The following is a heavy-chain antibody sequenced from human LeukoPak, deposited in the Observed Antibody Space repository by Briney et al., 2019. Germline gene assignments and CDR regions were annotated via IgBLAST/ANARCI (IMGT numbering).Heavy chain of an antibody. CDR1: GFTFSSYW. J-gene: IGHJ4*02. D-gene: IGHD6-19*01. CDR2: VKQDGSEK. V-gene: IGHV3-7*01. CDR3: ARDSGIAVAGTDY. Sequence: GSLRLSCTASGFTFSSYWMSWVRQAPGKGLEWVANVKQDGSEKYYVDSVKGRFTVSRDNAKNSLYLQMNSLRAEDTAVYYCARDSGIAVAGTDYWGQGTLVTVSS.